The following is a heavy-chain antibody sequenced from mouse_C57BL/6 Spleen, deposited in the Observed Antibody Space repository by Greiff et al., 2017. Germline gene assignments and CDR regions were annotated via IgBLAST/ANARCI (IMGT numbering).Heavy chain of an antibody. D-gene: IGHD4-1*01. Sequence: EVMLQQSGPELVKPGASVKISCKASGYTFTDYYMNWVKQSHGKSLEWIGDINPNNGGTSYNQKFKGKATLTVDKSSSTAYMELRSLTSEDSAVYYCARDWDFAYWGQGTLVTVSA. J-gene: IGHJ3*01. CDR1: GYTFTDYY. V-gene: IGHV1-26*01. CDR3: ARDWDFAY. CDR2: INPNNGGT.